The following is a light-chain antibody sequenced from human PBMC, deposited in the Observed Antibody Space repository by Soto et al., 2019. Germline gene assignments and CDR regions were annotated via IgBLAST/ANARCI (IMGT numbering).Light chain of an antibody. J-gene: IGKJ3*01. CDR3: QPRSNWPPVT. CDR1: QSVSSY. Sequence: EIVLTQSPATLSLSPGERATLSCRASQSVSSYLAWYQQKPGQAPRLLIYDASNRATGIPARFSVSGSGTDFTLTISSLEPEDFAVYYCQPRSNWPPVTFGPGAKVDIK. V-gene: IGKV3-11*01. CDR2: DAS.